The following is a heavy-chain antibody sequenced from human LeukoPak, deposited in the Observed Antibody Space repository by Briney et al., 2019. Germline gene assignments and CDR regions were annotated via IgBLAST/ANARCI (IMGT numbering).Heavy chain of an antibody. CDR2: IYYSGST. V-gene: IGHV4-39*01. Sequence: SETLSLTCTVSGDSISSSSYYWGWIRQPPGKGLEWIGSIYYSGSTYYNPSLKSRVTISVDTSKNQFSLKLSSVTTADTAVYFCARRRIRGSEWQVIDYWGQGTLVTVSS. J-gene: IGHJ4*02. CDR3: ARRRIRGSEWQVIDY. D-gene: IGHD6-19*01. CDR1: GDSISSSSYY.